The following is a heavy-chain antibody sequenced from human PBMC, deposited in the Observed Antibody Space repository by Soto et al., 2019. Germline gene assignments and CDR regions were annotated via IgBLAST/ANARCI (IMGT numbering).Heavy chain of an antibody. CDR3: ARHVPTAGYSYGMDV. J-gene: IGHJ6*02. Sequence: QVQLVQSGAEVKKPGSSVKVSCKASGGTFSSYAISWVRQAPGQGLEWMGGIIPIFGTANYAQKFQGRVTLTEDDSTSPASMEMSSLRSEDTAVYFCARHVPTAGYSYGMDVWGQGTTVTVSS. CDR2: IIPIFGTA. V-gene: IGHV1-69*12. CDR1: GGTFSSYA. D-gene: IGHD2-2*01.